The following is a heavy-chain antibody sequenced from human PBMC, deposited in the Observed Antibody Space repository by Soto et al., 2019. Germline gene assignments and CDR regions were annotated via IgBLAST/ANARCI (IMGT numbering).Heavy chain of an antibody. D-gene: IGHD6-19*01. CDR3: ASDGGVAVAVDASDI. CDR2: INWSGSST. J-gene: IGHJ3*02. CDR1: GFTFEDHG. V-gene: IGHV3-20*04. Sequence: EVQLVESGGGVVRPGGSLRLSCAASGFTFEDHGMTWVRQVPGKGLEWVAEINWSGSSTSYADSVKGRFTISRDNAKNALYLQMTSLRAEDTALYFCASDGGVAVAVDASDIWGQGTMVTVSS.